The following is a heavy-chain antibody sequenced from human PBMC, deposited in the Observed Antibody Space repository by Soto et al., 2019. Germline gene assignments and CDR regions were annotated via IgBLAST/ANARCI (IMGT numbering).Heavy chain of an antibody. CDR1: GFTFSSYA. CDR3: ARGPPYMVFGVIDY. D-gene: IGHD3-3*01. V-gene: IGHV3-30-3*01. J-gene: IGHJ4*02. CDR2: ISYDGSNK. Sequence: QVQLVESGGGVVQPGRSLRLSCAASGFTFSSYAMHWVRQAPGKGLEWVAVISYDGSNKYYADSVKGRFTISRDNSKSTLYLQMNSLRAEDTAVYYCARGPPYMVFGVIDYWGQGTLVTVSS.